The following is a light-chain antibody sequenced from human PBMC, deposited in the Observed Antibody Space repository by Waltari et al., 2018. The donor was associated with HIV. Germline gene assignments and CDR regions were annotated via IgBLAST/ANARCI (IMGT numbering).Light chain of an antibody. CDR2: KDT. Sequence: SFELTQPPSVSVLPGQTARITCSGATLANQYVYWHQQKPGQAPVLVTYKDTERPSGGPDRFFVSTSGTRVTLTISGVQAEDEADYYCQSGDKTDSHYVFGTGTTVSVL. CDR3: QSGDKTDSHYV. J-gene: IGLJ1*01. CDR1: TLANQY. V-gene: IGLV3-25*03.